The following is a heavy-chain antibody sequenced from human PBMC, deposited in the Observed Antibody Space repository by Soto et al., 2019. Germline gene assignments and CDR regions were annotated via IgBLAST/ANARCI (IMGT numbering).Heavy chain of an antibody. D-gene: IGHD6-6*01. J-gene: IGHJ3*02. Sequence: SGPTLVNPTQTLTLACSFSGFSLSTSGVGVGWIRQSPGKALEWLALIYWSGDEHYRPSLKSRLSIIKDTSKNHVVLIMTDMDPVDTATYYCASGLATLPVFALDIWGQGTMVTVSS. V-gene: IGHV2-5*01. CDR1: GFSLSTSGVG. CDR2: IYWSGDE. CDR3: ASGLATLPVFALDI.